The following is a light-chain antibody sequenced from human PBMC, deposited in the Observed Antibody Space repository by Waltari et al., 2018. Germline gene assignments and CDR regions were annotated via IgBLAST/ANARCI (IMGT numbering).Light chain of an antibody. J-gene: IGKJ2*01. CDR3: QQYGSSPPYT. V-gene: IGKV3-20*01. CDR2: GAS. Sequence: IVLTQSPGTLSLSPGERATLSCRASQSVSSSYLAWYQQKPGQAPRLLIYGASNRATGIPDRFSGSGSGTDFTLTISRLEAEDFAVYYCQQYGSSPPYTFGQGTKLEIK. CDR1: QSVSSSY.